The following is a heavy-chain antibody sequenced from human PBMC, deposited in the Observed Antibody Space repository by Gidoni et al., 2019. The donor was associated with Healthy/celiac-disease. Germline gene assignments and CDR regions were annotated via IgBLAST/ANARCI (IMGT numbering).Heavy chain of an antibody. J-gene: IGHJ4*02. D-gene: IGHD2-15*01. Sequence: QVQLQESGPGLVKPSQTLSLTCTVSGGSISSGDYSWSWIRQPPGKGLEWIGYIYYSGSTYYNPSLKSRVTISVDTSKNQFSLKLSSVTAADTAVYYCASYCSGGSCYEEYYFDYWGQGTLVTVSS. CDR1: GGSISSGDYS. CDR3: ASYCSGGSCYEEYYFDY. V-gene: IGHV4-30-4*01. CDR2: IYYSGST.